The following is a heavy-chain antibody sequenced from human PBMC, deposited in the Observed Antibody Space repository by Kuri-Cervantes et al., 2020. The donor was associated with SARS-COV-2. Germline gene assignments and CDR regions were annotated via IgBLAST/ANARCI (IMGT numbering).Heavy chain of an antibody. CDR2: IYYSGST. V-gene: IGHV4-31*02. CDR1: GGSISSGGYY. J-gene: IGHJ4*02. CDR3: ARKTRGTFHLDY. Sequence: SCTVSGGSISSGGYYWSWIRQHPGKGLEWTGYIYYSGSTYYNPSLKSRVTISVDTSKNQFSLKLSSVTAADTAVYYCARKTRGTFHLDYWGPGTPVTVSS. D-gene: IGHD1-26*01.